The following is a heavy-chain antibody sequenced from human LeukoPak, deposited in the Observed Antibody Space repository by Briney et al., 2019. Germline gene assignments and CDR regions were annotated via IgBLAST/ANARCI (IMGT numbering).Heavy chain of an antibody. CDR3: ARERWGYDYVWGSYRSPTRSWTWYFDY. CDR2: INHSGST. Sequence: SETLSLTCAAYGGSFSGYYWSWIRQPPGKGLEWIGEINHSGSTNYNPSLKSRVTISVDTSKNQFSLKLSSVTAADTAVYYCARERWGYDYVWGSYRSPTRSWTWYFDYWGQGTLVTVSS. J-gene: IGHJ4*02. CDR1: GGSFSGYY. V-gene: IGHV4-34*01. D-gene: IGHD3-16*02.